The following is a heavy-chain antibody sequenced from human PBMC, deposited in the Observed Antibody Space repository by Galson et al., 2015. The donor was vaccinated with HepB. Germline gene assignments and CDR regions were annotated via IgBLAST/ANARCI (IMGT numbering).Heavy chain of an antibody. Sequence: SLRLSCAASGFTFSDHSMNWVRQAPGKGLEWASSISRTSININYADSVKGRYTISRDNAKNSLYLQMNSLRAEDTAVYYCTRDVGNTKTYQYHGMDVWGQGTTITVSS. CDR1: GFTFSDHS. CDR2: ISRTSINI. V-gene: IGHV3-21*01. D-gene: IGHD2-2*01. J-gene: IGHJ6*02. CDR3: TRDVGNTKTYQYHGMDV.